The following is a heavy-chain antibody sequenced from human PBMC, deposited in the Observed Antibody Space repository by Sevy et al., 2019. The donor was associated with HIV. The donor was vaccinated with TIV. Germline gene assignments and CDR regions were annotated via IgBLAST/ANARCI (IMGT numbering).Heavy chain of an antibody. J-gene: IGHJ4*02. CDR1: GFTFYNYG. CDR2: ISYDGKNK. Sequence: GGSLRLSCAGSGFTFYNYGIHWVRQAPGKGLEWVTMISYDGKNKNYADSVKGRFTISRDNSKNTVYLQMNNLRPDDTAIYYCAKDRSGSWSVDYWGQGTLVTVSS. V-gene: IGHV3-30*18. D-gene: IGHD6-13*01. CDR3: AKDRSGSWSVDY.